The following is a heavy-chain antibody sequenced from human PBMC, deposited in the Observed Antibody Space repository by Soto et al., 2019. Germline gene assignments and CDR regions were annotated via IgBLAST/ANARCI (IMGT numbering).Heavy chain of an antibody. V-gene: IGHV4-34*01. Sequence: SETLSLTCAVYGGSFSGYYWSWIRQPPGKGLEWIGEINHSGSTNYNPSLKSRVTISVDTSKNQFSLKLSSVTAADTAVYYCARGQRYCSSTSCYVRTRDYYYYMDVWGKGTTVTVSS. CDR3: ARGQRYCSSTSCYVRTRDYYYYMDV. J-gene: IGHJ6*03. D-gene: IGHD2-2*01. CDR2: INHSGST. CDR1: GGSFSGYY.